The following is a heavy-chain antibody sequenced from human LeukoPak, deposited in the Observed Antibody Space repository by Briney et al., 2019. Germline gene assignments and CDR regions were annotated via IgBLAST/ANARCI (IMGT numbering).Heavy chain of an antibody. CDR3: ARLAAAGNVYYYGMDV. CDR1: GYTFTSYG. CDR2: IIPILGIA. J-gene: IGHJ6*02. D-gene: IGHD6-13*01. V-gene: IGHV1-69*04. Sequence: GASVKVSCKASGYTFTSYGISWVRQAPGQGLEWMGRIIPILGIANYAQKFQGRVTITADKSTSTAYMELSSLRSEDTAVYYCARLAAAGNVYYYGMDVWGQGTTVTVSS.